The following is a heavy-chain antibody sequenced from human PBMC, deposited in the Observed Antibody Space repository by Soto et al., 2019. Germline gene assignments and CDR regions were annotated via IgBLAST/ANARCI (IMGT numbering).Heavy chain of an antibody. CDR2: TYYRSKWYN. CDR3: ARVGIVVVPAARYYGLDV. Sequence: PSPTLSLTCAISGDSVSSNSAAWNWIRQSPSRGLEWLGRTYYRSKWYNDYAVSVKSRITINPDTSKNQFSLQLNSVTPEDTAVYYCARVGIVVVPAARYYGLDVWGQGTTVTVSS. D-gene: IGHD2-2*01. J-gene: IGHJ6*02. V-gene: IGHV6-1*01. CDR1: GDSVSSNSAA.